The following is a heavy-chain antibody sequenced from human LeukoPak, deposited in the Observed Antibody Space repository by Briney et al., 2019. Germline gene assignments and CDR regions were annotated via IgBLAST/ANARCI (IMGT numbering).Heavy chain of an antibody. D-gene: IGHD3-16*01. Sequence: PSETLSLTCTVSGASISDSYWSWIRQPPGKGLERIGYIYTSGGSVYNPSLLGRVSISADMSKNQFSLNVNSVTAADTAVYFCARHPIVFGGSSGAFDIWGQGAMVTVTS. CDR1: GASISDSY. CDR2: IYTSGGS. V-gene: IGHV4-4*09. J-gene: IGHJ3*02. CDR3: ARHPIVFGGSSGAFDI.